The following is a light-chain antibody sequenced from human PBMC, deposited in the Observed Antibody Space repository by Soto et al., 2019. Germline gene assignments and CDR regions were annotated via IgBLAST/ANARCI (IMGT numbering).Light chain of an antibody. CDR1: QSLDNY. CDR2: DAS. Sequence: VVLTQSPATLSLSPGERATLSCRASQSLDNYLAWYQRKPGQAPRLLIYDASNRATGIPARFSGSGSGTDFTLTISSLEPDDFAVYYCLRRAYWFTFGQGTRLEIK. V-gene: IGKV3-11*01. J-gene: IGKJ5*01. CDR3: LRRAYWFT.